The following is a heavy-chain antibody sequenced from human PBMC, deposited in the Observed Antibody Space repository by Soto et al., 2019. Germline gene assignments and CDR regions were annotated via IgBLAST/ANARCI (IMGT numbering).Heavy chain of an antibody. J-gene: IGHJ4*02. D-gene: IGHD4-17*01. CDR3: ARDDYGDYFFDY. CDR1: GFIFNKYS. Sequence: PGESLKISCAASGFIFNKYSMNWVRQAPGKGLEWVSYVSSSGNTINYADSVRGRFTISRDNAKNSLFLQMDSLKDEDTAVYYCARDDYGDYFFDYWGQGTPVTVSS. CDR2: VSSSGNTI. V-gene: IGHV3-48*02.